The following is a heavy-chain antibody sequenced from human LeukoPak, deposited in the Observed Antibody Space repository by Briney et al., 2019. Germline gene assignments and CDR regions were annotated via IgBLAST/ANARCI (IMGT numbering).Heavy chain of an antibody. Sequence: PGGSLRLSCAASGFTFSSYAMHWVRQAPGKGLEWMGRIIPILGIANYAQKFQGRVTITADKSTSTAYMELSSLRSEDTAVYYCAREGGTYSYGFDYWGQGTLVTVSS. J-gene: IGHJ4*02. D-gene: IGHD5-18*01. CDR2: IIPILGIA. CDR3: AREGGTYSYGFDY. CDR1: GFTFSSYA. V-gene: IGHV1-69*04.